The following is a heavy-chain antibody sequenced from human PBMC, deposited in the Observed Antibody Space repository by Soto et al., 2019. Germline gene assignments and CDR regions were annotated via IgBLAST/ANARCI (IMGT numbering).Heavy chain of an antibody. CDR3: AILPYYYDSSGYYSEVYFDY. CDR2: IYHSGST. J-gene: IGHJ4*02. V-gene: IGHV4-4*02. CDR1: GGSISSSNW. Sequence: SETLSLTCAVSGGSISSSNWWSWVRQPPGKGLEWIGEIYHSGSTNYNPSLKSRVTISVDKSKNQFSLKLSSVTAADTAVYYCAILPYYYDSSGYYSEVYFDYWGQGTLVTVSS. D-gene: IGHD3-22*01.